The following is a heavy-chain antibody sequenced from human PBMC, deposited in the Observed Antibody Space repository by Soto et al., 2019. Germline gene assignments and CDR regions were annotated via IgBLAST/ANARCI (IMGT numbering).Heavy chain of an antibody. CDR3: ARDLSGSGWNNWFDP. CDR1: GFTFSSYS. J-gene: IGHJ5*02. D-gene: IGHD6-19*01. V-gene: IGHV3-48*01. Sequence: GGSLRLSCAASGFTFSSYSMNWVRQAPGKGLEWVSYISSSSSTIYYADSVKGRFTISRDNAKNSLYLQMNSLRAEDTAVYYCARDLSGSGWNNWFDPWGQGTLVTVPS. CDR2: ISSSSSTI.